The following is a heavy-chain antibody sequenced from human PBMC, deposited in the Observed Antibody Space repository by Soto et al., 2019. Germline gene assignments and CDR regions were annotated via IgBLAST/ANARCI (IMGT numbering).Heavy chain of an antibody. V-gene: IGHV3-30*03. CDR1: GFTFSSYG. J-gene: IGHJ4*02. CDR3: VRYCSTTLCNGVATRTFDY. Sequence: GGSLRLSCAASGFTFSSYGMHWVRQAPGKGLEWVAVISYDGSNKYYADSVRGRFTISRDNSKNTLYLQMNSLRAEDTALYYCVRYCSTTLCNGVATRTFDYWGQGTLVTVSS. D-gene: IGHD2-2*01. CDR2: ISYDGSNK.